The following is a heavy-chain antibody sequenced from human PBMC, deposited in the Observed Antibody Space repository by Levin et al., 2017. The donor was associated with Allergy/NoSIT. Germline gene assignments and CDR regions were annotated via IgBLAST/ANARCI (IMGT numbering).Heavy chain of an antibody. CDR1: GYTFTSYD. CDR2: MNPNSGNT. J-gene: IGHJ6*02. Sequence: ASVKVSCRASGYTFTSYDINWVRQATGQGLEWMGWMNPNSGNTGYVQKFQGRVTMTSNTSISTAYMELSSLGSEDTAVYYCARASSMVRGVEYYYGMDVWGQGTTVTVSS. CDR3: ARASSMVRGVEYYYGMDV. V-gene: IGHV1-8*01. D-gene: IGHD3-10*01.